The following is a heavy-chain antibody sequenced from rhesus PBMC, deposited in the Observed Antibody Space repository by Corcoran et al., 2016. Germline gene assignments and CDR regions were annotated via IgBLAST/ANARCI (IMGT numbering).Heavy chain of an antibody. CDR3: AKDPGIAGTTSYYGLDS. Sequence: EVQLVESGGGLVQPGGSLRLSCAAPGFTFSSYGMSWVRQAPGQGLEWVAYISNGGGSTYYADSVKGRFTISRDNSKNTLSLQMNSLRAEDTAVYYCAKDPGIAGTTSYYGLDSWGQGVVVTVSS. V-gene: IGHV3S5*01. D-gene: IGHD1-20*01. CDR1: GFTFSSYG. CDR2: ISNGGGST. J-gene: IGHJ6*01.